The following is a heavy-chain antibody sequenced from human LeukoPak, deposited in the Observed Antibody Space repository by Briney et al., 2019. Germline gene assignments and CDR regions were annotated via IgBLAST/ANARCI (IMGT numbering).Heavy chain of an antibody. CDR3: AKGPTPYYYDGSGYYCFDY. CDR2: ISGSGGST. D-gene: IGHD3-22*01. J-gene: IGHJ4*02. V-gene: IGHV3-23*01. Sequence: PGGSLRLSCAASGFTFSSYAMSWVRQAPGKGLEWVSAISGSGGSTYYADSVKGRFTISRDNSKNTLYLQMNSLRAEDTAVYYCAKGPTPYYYDGSGYYCFDYWGQGTLVTVSS. CDR1: GFTFSSYA.